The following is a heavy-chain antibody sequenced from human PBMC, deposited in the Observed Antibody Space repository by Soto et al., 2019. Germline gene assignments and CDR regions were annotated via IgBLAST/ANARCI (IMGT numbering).Heavy chain of an antibody. D-gene: IGHD3-16*01. V-gene: IGHV1-18*01. CDR3: AKVGCALGDLDY. CDR2: ISDYSGNT. J-gene: IGHJ4*02. Sequence: ASVKVSCKASGYTFVTYGIRWGRQDAGQGLEWMSSISDYSGNTNYAQKLRSRVTMTTDTSSSTSYMEMRSLRSDDTAIYYCAKVGCALGDLDYWGQGTLVTVSS. CDR1: GYTFVTYG.